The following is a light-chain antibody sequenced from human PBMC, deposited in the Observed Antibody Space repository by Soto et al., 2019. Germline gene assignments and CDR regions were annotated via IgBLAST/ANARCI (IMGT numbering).Light chain of an antibody. V-gene: IGKV3-11*01. CDR1: QSVNNY. J-gene: IGKJ5*01. CDR3: QQRSSWPPIT. CDR2: DAS. Sequence: VLTQSPAPLSLSPGERATLSCRASQSVNNYLAWYQQKPGQAPRLLIYDASSRATGIPDRFSGSGSGTDFTLTISSREPEDFAVYYCQQRSSWPPITFGQGTRLEIQ.